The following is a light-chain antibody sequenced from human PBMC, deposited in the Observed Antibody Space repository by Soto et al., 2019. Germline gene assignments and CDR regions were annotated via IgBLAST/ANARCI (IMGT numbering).Light chain of an antibody. J-gene: IGLJ7*01. V-gene: IGLV2-23*02. CDR2: EVY. CDR1: SSDVGSYNL. Sequence: QSALTQPASVSGSPGQSITISCTGTSSDVGSYNLVSWYQQHPGKPPKLMIYEVYKRPSGVSDRFSGSKSDNTASLTISGLQADDEADYYCCSYAGSGTFYAVFGGGTQLNVL. CDR3: CSYAGSGTFYAV.